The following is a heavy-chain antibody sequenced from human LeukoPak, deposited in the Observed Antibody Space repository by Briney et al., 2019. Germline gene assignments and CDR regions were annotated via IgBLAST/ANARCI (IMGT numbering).Heavy chain of an antibody. D-gene: IGHD3-22*01. CDR3: ARVTRSYYYDSSGYYIGY. Sequence: GASVKVSCKASGYTFTSYDINWVRQATGQGLEWMGWMNPNSGNTGYAQKFQGRVTMTRNTSISTAYMELSSLRSEDTAVYYCARVTRSYYYDSSGYYIGYWRQGTLVTVSS. CDR1: GYTFTSYD. J-gene: IGHJ4*02. CDR2: MNPNSGNT. V-gene: IGHV1-8*01.